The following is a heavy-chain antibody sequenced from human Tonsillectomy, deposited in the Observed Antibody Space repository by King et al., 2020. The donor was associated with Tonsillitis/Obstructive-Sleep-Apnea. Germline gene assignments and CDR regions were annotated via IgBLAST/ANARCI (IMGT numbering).Heavy chain of an antibody. D-gene: IGHD1-26*01. V-gene: IGHV1-69*10. CDR3: ATVGGSYFVNYFDY. CDR1: GGTFSSYA. J-gene: IGHJ4*02. Sequence: QLVQSGAEVKKPGSSVKVSCKASGGTFSSYAISWVRQAPGQGLEWMGGIIPILGIAYYAQKFQGRVTITADKSTSTAYMELSSLRSEDTAVYYCATVGGSYFVNYFDYWGQGTLVTVSS. CDR2: IIPILGIA.